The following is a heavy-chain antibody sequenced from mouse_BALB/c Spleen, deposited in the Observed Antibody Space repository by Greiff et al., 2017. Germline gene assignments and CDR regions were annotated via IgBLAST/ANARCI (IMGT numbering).Heavy chain of an antibody. CDR3: TGYYGAY. V-gene: IGHV6-3*01. CDR1: GFTFSSYW. J-gene: IGHJ3*01. CDR2: IRLKSDNYAT. D-gene: IGHD1-1*01. Sequence: DVKLVESGGGLVQPGGSMKLSCVASGFTFSSYWLSWVRQSPEKGLEWVAEIRLKSDNYATNYAESVKGKFTISRDDSKSRLYLQMNSLRAEDTGIYYCTGYYGAYWGQGTLVTVSA.